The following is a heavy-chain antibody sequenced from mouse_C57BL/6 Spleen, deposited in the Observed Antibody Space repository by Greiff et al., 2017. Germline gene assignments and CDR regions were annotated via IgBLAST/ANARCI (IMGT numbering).Heavy chain of an antibody. Sequence: EVKLMESGGGLVKPGGSLKLSCAASGFTFSDYGLHWVRQAPEKGLEWVAYISSGSSTIYYADTVKGRFTISRDNAKNTLLLQMTRLRSEDTDMYYCARPQYITTVVAKGAWFAYWDQGTLENDSA. V-gene: IGHV5-17*01. CDR2: ISSGSSTI. CDR3: ARPQYITTVVAKGAWFAY. J-gene: IGHJ3*01. D-gene: IGHD1-1*01. CDR1: GFTFSDYG.